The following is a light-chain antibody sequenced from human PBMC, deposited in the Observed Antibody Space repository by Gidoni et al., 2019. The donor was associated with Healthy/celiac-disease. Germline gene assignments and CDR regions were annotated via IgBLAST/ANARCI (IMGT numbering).Light chain of an antibody. J-gene: IGKJ2*01. CDR1: QSVSSY. CDR2: DAS. V-gene: IGKV3-11*01. CDR3: QQRSNWPPLYT. Sequence: ELVLTQSPATLSLSPGERATLSCRASQSVSSYVAWYQQKPGQAPRLLIYDASNRATGIPARFSGSGSGTDFTLTISSLEPEDFAVYYCQQRSNWPPLYTFGQEAKLEIK.